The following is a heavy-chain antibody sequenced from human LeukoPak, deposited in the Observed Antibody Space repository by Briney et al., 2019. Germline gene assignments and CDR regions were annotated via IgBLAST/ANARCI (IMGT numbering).Heavy chain of an antibody. CDR1: GGSFSGYY. J-gene: IGHJ4*02. Sequence: SENLSLTCAVYGGSFSGYYWSWIRQPPGKGLEWIGEINHSGSTNYNPSLKSRVTISVDTSKNQFSLKLSSVTAADTAVYYCARVTGYVMEDYFDYWGQGTLVTVSS. CDR3: ARVTGYVMEDYFDY. V-gene: IGHV4-34*01. D-gene: IGHD6-13*01. CDR2: INHSGST.